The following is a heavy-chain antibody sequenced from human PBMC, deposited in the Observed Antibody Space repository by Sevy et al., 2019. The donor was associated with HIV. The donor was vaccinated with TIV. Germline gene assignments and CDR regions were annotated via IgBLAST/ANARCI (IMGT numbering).Heavy chain of an antibody. V-gene: IGHV3-49*03. CDR3: TREGDGSGSYRRGGY. CDR2: IRSKAYGGTP. CDR1: GFTFGDYA. D-gene: IGHD3-10*01. J-gene: IGHJ4*02. Sequence: GGSLRLSCTASGFTFGDYAMSWFRQAPGKGLEWVGFIRSKAYGGTPEYAASVKGRFTISRDDSKSIAYLQMNSLKTEDTAVYYCTREGDGSGSYRRGGYWGQGTLVTVSS.